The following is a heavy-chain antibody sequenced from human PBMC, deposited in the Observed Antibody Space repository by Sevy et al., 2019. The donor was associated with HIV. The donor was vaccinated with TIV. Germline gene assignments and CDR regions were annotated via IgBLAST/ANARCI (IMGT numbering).Heavy chain of an antibody. V-gene: IGHV3-7*03. CDR2: INQDGSVI. CDR1: GFTFSDSW. Sequence: GGSLRLSCTASGFTFSDSWMHWVRQAPGKGLEWLANINQDGSVIYYVDSVKGRFPISRDKSRNSLFLQMSSLRAGDTATYYCARAIGKDGAYWGQGTLVTVSS. D-gene: IGHD2-8*01. CDR3: ARAIGKDGAY. J-gene: IGHJ4*02.